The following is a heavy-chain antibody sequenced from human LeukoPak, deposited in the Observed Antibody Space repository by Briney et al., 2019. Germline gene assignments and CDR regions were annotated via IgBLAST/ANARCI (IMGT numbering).Heavy chain of an antibody. Sequence: SETLSLTCAVYGGSFSGYYRSWIRQPPGKGLEWIGEINHSGSTNYNPSLKSRVTISVDTSKNQFSLKLSSVTAADTAVYYCARGRYCSSTSCYAKRENNWFDPWGQGTLVTVSS. D-gene: IGHD2-2*01. CDR3: ARGRYCSSTSCYAKRENNWFDP. CDR1: GGSFSGYY. V-gene: IGHV4-34*01. J-gene: IGHJ5*02. CDR2: INHSGST.